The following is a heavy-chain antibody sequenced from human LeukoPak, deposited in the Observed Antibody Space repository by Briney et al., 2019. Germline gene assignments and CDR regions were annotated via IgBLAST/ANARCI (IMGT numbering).Heavy chain of an antibody. D-gene: IGHD3-22*01. J-gene: IGHJ5*02. V-gene: IGHV4-38-2*02. CDR2: IYHSGST. Sequence: SETLSLTCTVSGYSISSGYYWGWIRQPPGKGLEWIGSIYHSGSTYYNPSLKSRVTISVDTSKNQFSLKLSSVTAADTAVYYCARVARGPYYYDSSGPWWFDPWGQGTLVTVSS. CDR1: GYSISSGYY. CDR3: ARVARGPYYYDSSGPWWFDP.